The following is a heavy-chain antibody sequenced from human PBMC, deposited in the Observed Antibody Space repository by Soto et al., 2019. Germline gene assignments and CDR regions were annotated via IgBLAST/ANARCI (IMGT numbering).Heavy chain of an antibody. CDR3: ARPSVAVTWGPFDY. V-gene: IGHV4-59*01. J-gene: IGHJ4*02. D-gene: IGHD6-19*01. CDR2: IYYTGST. Sequence: QVQLQESGPGLVKPSETLSLTCTVSGGSISTYYWNWVRQPPGKGLEWIGNIYYTGSTNYNPSLKSRVTISVDTSQNQFSLKLTSVTAADTAVYYCARPSVAVTWGPFDYWGQGTLVTVSS. CDR1: GGSISTYY.